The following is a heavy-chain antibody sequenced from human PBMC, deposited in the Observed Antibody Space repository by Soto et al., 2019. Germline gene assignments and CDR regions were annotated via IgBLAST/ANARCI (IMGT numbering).Heavy chain of an antibody. J-gene: IGHJ4*02. CDR3: ARRTSSGAIYD. Sequence: SETLSLTCAVSGDSVNTHDWWAWVRQPPGKRPEWIGEISHNDLKNYHPFLKTRLSFSISRDRSSLQFSLSLRSVTATDTAVYYCARRTSSGAIYDCGRGKMVTVSS. V-gene: IGHV4-4*02. D-gene: IGHD2-21*01. CDR1: GDSVNTHDW. CDR2: ISHNDLK.